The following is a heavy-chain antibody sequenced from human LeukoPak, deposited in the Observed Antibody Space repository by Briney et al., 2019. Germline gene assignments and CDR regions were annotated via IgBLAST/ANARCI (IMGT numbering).Heavy chain of an antibody. CDR3: ARRARGAPFDY. Sequence: SETLSLTCTVSGGSISTYSWSWIRQPPGKGLEWIGSIYHSGSTYYNPSLKSRVTISVDTSKNQFSLKLSSVTAADTAVYYCARRARGAPFDYWGQGTLVTVSS. CDR1: GGSISTYS. D-gene: IGHD3-10*01. J-gene: IGHJ4*02. CDR2: IYHSGST. V-gene: IGHV4-59*08.